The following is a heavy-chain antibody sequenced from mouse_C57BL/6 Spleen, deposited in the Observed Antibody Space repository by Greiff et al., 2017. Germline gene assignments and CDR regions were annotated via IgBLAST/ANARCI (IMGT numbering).Heavy chain of an antibody. V-gene: IGHV1-55*01. CDR1: GYTFTSYW. J-gene: IGHJ1*03. CDR2: IYPGSGST. CDR3: AREGGGLRAYFDV. D-gene: IGHD2-4*01. Sequence: QVQLQQPGAELVKPGASVKMSCKASGYTFTSYWITWVKQRPGQGLEWIGDIYPGSGSTNYNEKFKSKGTLTVDTSSSTAYMQLSSLTSEDSAVYYCAREGGGLRAYFDVWGTGTTVTVSS.